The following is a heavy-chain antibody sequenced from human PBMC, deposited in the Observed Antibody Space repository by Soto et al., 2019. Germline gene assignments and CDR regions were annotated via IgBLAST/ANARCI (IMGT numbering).Heavy chain of an antibody. CDR1: GGSISSGGYS. CDR2: IYHSGST. Sequence: PSETLSLTCAVSGGSISSGGYSWSWIRQPPGKGLEWIGYIYHSGSTYYNPSLKSRVTISVDRSKNQFSLKLSSVTAADTAVYYCARGVYYYDRSTAFDICGQGTMVTV. V-gene: IGHV4-30-2*01. J-gene: IGHJ3*02. CDR3: ARGVYYYDRSTAFDI. D-gene: IGHD3-22*01.